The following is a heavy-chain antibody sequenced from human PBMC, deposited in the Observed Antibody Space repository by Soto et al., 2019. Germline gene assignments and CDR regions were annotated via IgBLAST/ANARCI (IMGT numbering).Heavy chain of an antibody. J-gene: IGHJ6*02. V-gene: IGHV4-59*12. Sequence: SETLSLTCTVCGGSISNYYWAWIRQHPGKGLEWIGYIYYSGSTYYNPSLKSRVTISVDTSKNQFSLKLSSVTAADTAVYYCARVLRYSISWYRDSELYYYGMDVWGQGTTVTVSS. D-gene: IGHD6-13*01. CDR3: ARVLRYSISWYRDSELYYYGMDV. CDR2: IYYSGST. CDR1: GGSISNYY.